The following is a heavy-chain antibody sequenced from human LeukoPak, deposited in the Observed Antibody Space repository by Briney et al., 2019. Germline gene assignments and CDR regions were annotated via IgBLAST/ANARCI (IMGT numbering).Heavy chain of an antibody. CDR2: IYYSGST. Sequence: PSETLSLTCTVSGGSISSYYWSRIRQPPGKGLEWIGYIYYSGSTNYNPSLKSRVTISVDTSKNQFSLKLSSVTAADTAVYYCARGGPMVRGVSDYWGQGTLVTVSS. J-gene: IGHJ4*02. CDR1: GGSISSYY. CDR3: ARGGPMVRGVSDY. D-gene: IGHD3-10*01. V-gene: IGHV4-59*01.